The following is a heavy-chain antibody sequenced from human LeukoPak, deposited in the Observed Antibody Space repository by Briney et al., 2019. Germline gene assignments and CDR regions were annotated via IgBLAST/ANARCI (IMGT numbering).Heavy chain of an antibody. CDR2: IYPGDSDT. CDR1: GFSFTSYW. Sequence: GESLKISCKGSGFSFTSYWIGWVRQMPGKGLEWMGIIYPGDSDTRYSPSFQGQVTISADKSISTAYLQWSSLKASDTAMYYCARHLSGYDPAFDIWGQGTMVTVSS. J-gene: IGHJ3*02. CDR3: ARHLSGYDPAFDI. D-gene: IGHD5-12*01. V-gene: IGHV5-51*01.